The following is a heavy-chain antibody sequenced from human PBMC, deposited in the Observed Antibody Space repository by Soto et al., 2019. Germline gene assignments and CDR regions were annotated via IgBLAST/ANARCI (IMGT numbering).Heavy chain of an antibody. V-gene: IGHV3-30*18. CDR2: ISYDGSNK. J-gene: IGHJ4*02. CDR1: GFTFSSYG. CDR3: ANRALNYFDY. Sequence: PGGSLRLSCAASGFTFSSYGMHWVRQAPGKGLEWVALISYDGSNKYYADSVKGRFTISRDNSKNTLYLQMNSLRAEDTAVYYCANRALNYFDYWGQGTLVTVSS.